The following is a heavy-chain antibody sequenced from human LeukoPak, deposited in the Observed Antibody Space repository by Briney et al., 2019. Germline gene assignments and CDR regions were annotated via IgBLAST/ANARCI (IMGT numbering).Heavy chain of an antibody. CDR3: ARVRLYYDSSGYYYGDAFDI. Sequence: SETLSLTCTVSGGSISSYYWSWIRQPPGKGLEWIGNIYYSGSTNYNPSLKSRVTISVDTSKNQFSLKLSSVTAADTAVYYCARVRLYYDSSGYYYGDAFDIWGQGTMVTVSS. J-gene: IGHJ3*02. CDR2: IYYSGST. CDR1: GGSISSYY. D-gene: IGHD3-22*01. V-gene: IGHV4-59*01.